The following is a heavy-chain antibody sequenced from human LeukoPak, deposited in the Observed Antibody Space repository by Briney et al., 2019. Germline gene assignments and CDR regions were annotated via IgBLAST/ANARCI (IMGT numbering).Heavy chain of an antibody. CDR3: ARDTKIVVTRNYYYYMDV. V-gene: IGHV1-18*01. Sequence: ASVKVSCKASGYTFTNYGISWVRQAPRQGLEWMGWISAYNGHTNYAQKLQDRVTMTTDTSTSTAYMELRSLRSDDTAVYYCARDTKIVVTRNYYYYMDVWGKGTTVTVSS. J-gene: IGHJ6*03. CDR1: GYTFTNYG. D-gene: IGHD3-22*01. CDR2: ISAYNGHT.